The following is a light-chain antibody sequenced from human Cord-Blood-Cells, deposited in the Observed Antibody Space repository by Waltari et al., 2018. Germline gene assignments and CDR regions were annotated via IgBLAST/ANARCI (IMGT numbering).Light chain of an antibody. CDR1: QSISSY. V-gene: IGKV1-39*01. CDR3: QQSYSTPLT. Sequence: DIQMTQSPSSMSASVGDSVTITCRASQSISSYLNWYQQKPGKAPTLLIYAASSLQSGVPSRFSGSGSGTDFTLTISSLQPEDFATYYCQQSYSTPLTFGPGTKVDIK. J-gene: IGKJ3*01. CDR2: AAS.